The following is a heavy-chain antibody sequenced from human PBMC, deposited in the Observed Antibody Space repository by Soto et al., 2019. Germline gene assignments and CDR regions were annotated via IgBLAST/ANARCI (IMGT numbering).Heavy chain of an antibody. CDR1: GGSFSNSVYY. CDR3: ARQVPVDWFDP. CDR2: IFYSGNT. J-gene: IGHJ5*02. D-gene: IGHD2-15*01. Sequence: QLQLQESGPGLVKPSETLSLTCTVSGGSFSNSVYYWGWIRQPPGKGLEWIGSIFYSGNTYYNPSLKSRVTMSVDTSMHQLSLKLRSVTAADTAVYSCARQVPVDWFDPWGQGTLVTVSS. V-gene: IGHV4-39*01.